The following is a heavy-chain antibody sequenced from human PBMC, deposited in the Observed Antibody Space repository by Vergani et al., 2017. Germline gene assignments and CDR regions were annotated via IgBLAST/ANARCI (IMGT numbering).Heavy chain of an antibody. J-gene: IGHJ6*02. CDR2: ISGSGGST. Sequence: EVQLLESGGDLVQPGGSLRLSCAASGFTFNHYAMNWVRQAPGKGLEWVSGISGSGGSTYYAGSVKGRFTISRDSSKNTMYLQMNSLSAGDTAVYYCAKANTGNNCYDYLYYYRAMDVWGQGTTVTVSS. CDR1: GFTFNHYA. V-gene: IGHV3-23*01. D-gene: IGHD5-12*01. CDR3: AKANTGNNCYDYLYYYRAMDV.